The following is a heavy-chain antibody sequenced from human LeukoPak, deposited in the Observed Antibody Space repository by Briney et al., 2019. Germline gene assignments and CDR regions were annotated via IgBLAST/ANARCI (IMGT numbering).Heavy chain of an antibody. CDR3: ARGHYGSGSYYNYYYYYMDF. Sequence: GGSLRLSCAASGFTFSTYGMSWVRHAPGKGLEWVSVIYSGGSTYYADSVKGRFTISRDNSKNTLYLQMNSLRAEDTAAYYCARGHYGSGSYYNYYYYYMDFWGKGTTVTISS. J-gene: IGHJ6*03. CDR2: IYSGGST. V-gene: IGHV3-66*01. CDR1: GFTFSTYG. D-gene: IGHD3-10*01.